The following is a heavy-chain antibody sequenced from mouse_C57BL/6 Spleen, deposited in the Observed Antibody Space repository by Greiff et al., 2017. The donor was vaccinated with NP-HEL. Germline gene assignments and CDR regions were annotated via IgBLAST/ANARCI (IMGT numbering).Heavy chain of an antibody. J-gene: IGHJ4*01. V-gene: IGHV1-59*01. CDR1: GYTFTSYW. Sequence: VQLQQPGAELVRPGTSVKLSCKASGYTFTSYWMHWVKQRPGQGLEWIGVIDPSDSYTNYNQKFKGKATLTVDTSSSTAYMQLSSLTSEDSAVYYCARAYYSNLYYAMDYWGQGTSVTVSS. D-gene: IGHD2-5*01. CDR2: IDPSDSYT. CDR3: ARAYYSNLYYAMDY.